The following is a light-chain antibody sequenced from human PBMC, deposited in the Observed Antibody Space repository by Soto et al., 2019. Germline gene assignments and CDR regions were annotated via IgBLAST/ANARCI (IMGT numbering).Light chain of an antibody. J-gene: IGKJ5*01. Sequence: DIQITQYPSTLSASVGDRVTITCRASQSISSWLAWYQQKPGKAPKLLIYDASNLETGVPSRFSGSGSGTDFTFTISSLQPEDIATYYCQQYDNLPITFGQGTLLEVK. CDR1: QSISSW. CDR2: DAS. V-gene: IGKV1-33*01. CDR3: QQYDNLPIT.